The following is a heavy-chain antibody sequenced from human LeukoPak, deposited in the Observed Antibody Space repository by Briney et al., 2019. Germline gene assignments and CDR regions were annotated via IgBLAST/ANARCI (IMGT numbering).Heavy chain of an antibody. D-gene: IGHD3-10*01. CDR3: ARSKFRGDYYYYGMDV. V-gene: IGHV3-20*04. CDR1: GFTFDDYG. J-gene: IGHJ6*02. Sequence: GGSLRLSCAASGFTFDDYGMSWVRRAPGKGLEWVSGINWNGGSTGYADSVKGRFTISRDNAKNSLYLQMSSLRAEDTALYYCARSKFRGDYYYYGMDVWGQGTTVTVSS. CDR2: INWNGGST.